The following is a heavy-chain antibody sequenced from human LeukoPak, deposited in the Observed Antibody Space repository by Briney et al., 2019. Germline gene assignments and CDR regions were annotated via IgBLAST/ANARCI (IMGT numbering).Heavy chain of an antibody. J-gene: IGHJ4*02. D-gene: IGHD7-27*01. V-gene: IGHV6-1*01. Sequence: PSQTLSLTCAISGDSVSSNSAAWSCIRQSPSRGLECLGRTYYRSKWYNDYAVSVKSRITINPDTSKNQFSLQLNSVTPEDTAVYYCAAGLTGDPIFDYWGQGTLVTVSS. CDR3: AAGLTGDPIFDY. CDR1: GDSVSSNSAA. CDR2: TYYRSKWYN.